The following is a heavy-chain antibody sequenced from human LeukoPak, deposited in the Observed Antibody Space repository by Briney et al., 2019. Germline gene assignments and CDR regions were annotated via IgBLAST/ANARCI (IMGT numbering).Heavy chain of an antibody. CDR3: ARVAAHWFDP. CDR1: GGSISSGDYY. J-gene: IGHJ5*02. D-gene: IGHD6-25*01. V-gene: IGHV4-30-4*01. Sequence: PSETLSLTCTVSGGSISSGDYYWSWIRQPPGKGLEWIGFVYYRGNTYYNPSLKSRVTISIDTVKDLFSLRLNSVTAADTAVYYCARVAAHWFDPWGQGTLVTVSS. CDR2: VYYRGNT.